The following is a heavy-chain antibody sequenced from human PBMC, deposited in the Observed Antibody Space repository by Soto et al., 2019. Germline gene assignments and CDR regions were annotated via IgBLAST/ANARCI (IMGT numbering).Heavy chain of an antibody. CDR2: IYWNDDR. Sequence: QITLKDSGPTLVSPTQTLTLTCTFSGLPLSGSRVGVAWIRQAPGKALEWLALIYWNDDRHYSPSLRSRLSITKDTSNIQVVLTMTNVDPVDTATYYCAHRRYYGSGAFFDDWGQGTLVTVSS. CDR1: GLPLSGSRVG. V-gene: IGHV2-5*01. D-gene: IGHD3-10*01. CDR3: AHRRYYGSGAFFDD. J-gene: IGHJ4*02.